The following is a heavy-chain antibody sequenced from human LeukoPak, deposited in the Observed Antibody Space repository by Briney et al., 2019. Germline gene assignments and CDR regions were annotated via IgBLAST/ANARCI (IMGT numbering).Heavy chain of an antibody. V-gene: IGHV3-43D*03. Sequence: GSLRTSPAASGFPFYGYALHRVRPASGKGLEWVSLISWDGGTTYYADSVKGRFTISRDNSKNSLYLQMNSLRPEDTAFYYCAKGPHYYDSSGYYLDDYWGQGSLVTVSS. J-gene: IGHJ4*02. D-gene: IGHD3-22*01. CDR3: AKGPHYYDSSGYYLDDY. CDR1: GFPFYGYA. CDR2: ISWDGGTT.